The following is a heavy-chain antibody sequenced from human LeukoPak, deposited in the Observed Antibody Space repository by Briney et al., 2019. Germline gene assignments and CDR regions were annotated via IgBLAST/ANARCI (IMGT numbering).Heavy chain of an antibody. D-gene: IGHD3-3*01. CDR1: GGSISSSSYY. V-gene: IGHV4-39*07. CDR3: ARERDILEWLH. CDR2: IYYSGST. Sequence: PSETLSLTCTVSGGSISSSSYYWGWVRQPPGKGLEWIGSIYYSGSTYYNPSLKSRVTISVDTSKNQFSLKLSSVTAADTAVYYCARERDILEWLHWGQGTLVTVSS. J-gene: IGHJ4*02.